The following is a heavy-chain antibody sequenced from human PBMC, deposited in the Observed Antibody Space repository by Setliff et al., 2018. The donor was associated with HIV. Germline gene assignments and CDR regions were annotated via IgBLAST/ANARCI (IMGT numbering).Heavy chain of an antibody. CDR3: ARDGTAAAPTWFDP. Sequence: GESLKISCAASGFTFSYYSMNWVRQAPGKGLEWVSSITSNTDYISYADSVKGRFTISRDNAKNSLYLQVNSLRAEDTAVYYCARDGTAAAPTWFDPWGQGTLVTVSS. CDR1: GFTFSYYS. V-gene: IGHV3-21*01. D-gene: IGHD6-13*01. CDR2: ITSNTDYI. J-gene: IGHJ5*02.